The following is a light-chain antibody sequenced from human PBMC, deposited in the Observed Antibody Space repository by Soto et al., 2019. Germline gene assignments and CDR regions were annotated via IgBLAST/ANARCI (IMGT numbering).Light chain of an antibody. V-gene: IGLV2-11*01. Sequence: QSALTQPRSVSGSPGQSVTISCTGTSSDVGGYNYVSWYQQHPGKAPKLTIYDVSKRPSGVPDRFSGSKSGNTASLTISGLQAEDEADYYCCSYAASYTFYVFGTGTKVTLL. J-gene: IGLJ1*01. CDR2: DVS. CDR3: CSYAASYTFYV. CDR1: SSDVGGYNY.